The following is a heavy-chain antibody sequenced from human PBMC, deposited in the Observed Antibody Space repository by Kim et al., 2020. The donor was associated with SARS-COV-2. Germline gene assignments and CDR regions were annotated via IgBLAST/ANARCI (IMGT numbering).Heavy chain of an antibody. CDR2: INTNSGGT. D-gene: IGHD4-4*01. CDR3: LTGGWFDP. CDR1: GYTFTTYY. J-gene: IGHJ5*02. V-gene: IGHV1-2*02. Sequence: ASVKVSCKASGYTFTTYYIHWVRQAPGQGLEWMGWINTNSGGTNSAQKFQGRVTMTRDTSISTAYMELRRLSSDDTAVYYCLTGGWFDPWGQGTLVTVSS.